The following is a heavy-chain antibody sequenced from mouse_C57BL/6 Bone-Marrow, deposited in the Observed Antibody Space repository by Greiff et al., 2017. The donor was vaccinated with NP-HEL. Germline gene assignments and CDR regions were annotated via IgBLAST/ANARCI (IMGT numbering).Heavy chain of an antibody. CDR1: GYTFTSYW. Sequence: QVQLQQPGAELVKPGASVKLSCKASGYTFTSYWMQWVKQRPGQGLEWIGEIDPSDSYTNYNQKFKGKATLTVDKSSSTAYMQLSSLTSEDSAVYYCARLDYWGQGTTLTVSS. CDR3: ARLDY. CDR2: IDPSDSYT. J-gene: IGHJ2*01. V-gene: IGHV1-50*01.